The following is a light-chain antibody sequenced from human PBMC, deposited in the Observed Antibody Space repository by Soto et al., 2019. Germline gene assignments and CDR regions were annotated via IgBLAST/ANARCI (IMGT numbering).Light chain of an antibody. CDR1: QSVSSSY. CDR3: QQYGSSPRT. V-gene: IGKV3-20*01. CDR2: GAS. J-gene: IGKJ1*01. Sequence: EIVLTQSPGTLSLSPGERATLSCRASQSVSSSYLAWYQQKRGQAPSLLMYGASRRATGIPERFSGSGSGTDFTLTISRLEPEDFAVYYCQQYGSSPRTFAQGTNVDIK.